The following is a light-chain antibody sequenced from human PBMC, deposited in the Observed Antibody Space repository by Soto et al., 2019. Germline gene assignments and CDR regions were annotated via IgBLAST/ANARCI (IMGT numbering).Light chain of an antibody. V-gene: IGKV3-11*01. J-gene: IGKJ4*01. CDR1: QSVSSY. CDR2: DAS. Sequence: EIVLTQSPATLSLSPGERATLSFRASQSVSSYLAWYQQNHGQAPRLLIYDASNRATGIPARLSGSGSGTDFTLIISSLEPEDVAIYYCQQRSNWPPVTFGGGTKVEIK. CDR3: QQRSNWPPVT.